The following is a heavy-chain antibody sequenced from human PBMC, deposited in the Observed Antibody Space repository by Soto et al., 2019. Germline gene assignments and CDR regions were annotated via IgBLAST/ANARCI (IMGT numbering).Heavy chain of an antibody. V-gene: IGHV1-18*01. Sequence: QVQLVQSGAEVKKPGASVKVSCKASGYTFTSYGISWVRKAPGQGLERMGWISAYNGNTNYAQKLQGRVTMTTDTSTSTAYMELRSLRSDDTVVYYCARDRTSYYVDPTADWGQGTMVTVSS. CDR1: GYTFTSYG. CDR2: ISAYNGNT. CDR3: ARDRTSYYVDPTAD. D-gene: IGHD4-17*01. J-gene: IGHJ3*01.